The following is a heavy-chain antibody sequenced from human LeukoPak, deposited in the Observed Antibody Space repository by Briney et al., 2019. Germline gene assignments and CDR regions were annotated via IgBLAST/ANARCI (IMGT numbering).Heavy chain of an antibody. Sequence: SVKVSCKASGGTFSSYAISWVRQAPGQGLEWMGRIIPILGIANYAQKFQGRVTITADKSTSTAYMELSSLRSEDTAVYYCARAAIVRGVITEVYWGQGTLVTVSS. V-gene: IGHV1-69*04. CDR2: IIPILGIA. J-gene: IGHJ4*02. D-gene: IGHD3-10*01. CDR1: GGTFSSYA. CDR3: ARAAIVRGVITEVY.